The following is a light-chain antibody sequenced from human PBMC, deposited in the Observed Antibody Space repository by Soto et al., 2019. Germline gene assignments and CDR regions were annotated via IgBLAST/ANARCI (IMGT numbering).Light chain of an antibody. Sequence: DIQMTQSPSTLSASVGDRVTITCRASQSISTWLAWYQQKPGKAPNLLIYKASSLESGVPSRFSGSGSGTEFTLTISSLQPDDFATYYCQQYNDYSRWTFGQGTKVEIK. CDR1: QSISTW. CDR3: QQYNDYSRWT. CDR2: KAS. V-gene: IGKV1-5*03. J-gene: IGKJ1*01.